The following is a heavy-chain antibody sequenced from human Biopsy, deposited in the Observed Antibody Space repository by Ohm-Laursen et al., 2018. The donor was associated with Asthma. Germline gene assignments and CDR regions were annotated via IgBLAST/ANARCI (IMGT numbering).Heavy chain of an antibody. V-gene: IGHV4-39*07. CDR3: ARWRSFGFDY. Sequence: SDTLSLTCTVSGGSMSSSSYYWGWIRQPPGKGLEWMGSISYTGSAYHNPSLKSRVTISVDTSKNQFSLNLSSVTAADTAVYYCARWRSFGFDYWGQGTLVTVSS. J-gene: IGHJ4*02. CDR1: GGSMSSSSYY. D-gene: IGHD3-10*01. CDR2: ISYTGSA.